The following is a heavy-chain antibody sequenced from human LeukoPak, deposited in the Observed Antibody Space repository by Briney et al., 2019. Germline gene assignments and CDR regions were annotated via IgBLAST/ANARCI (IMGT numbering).Heavy chain of an antibody. Sequence: SETLSLTCTVSGGSISSSSYYWGWIRQPPGKGLEWIGSIYYSGSTYYNPSLKSRVTISVDTSKNQFSLKLSSVTAADTAVYYCARADYYYYYMDVWGKGTTVTVSS. CDR1: GGSISSSSYY. CDR3: ARADYYYYYMDV. CDR2: IYYSGST. V-gene: IGHV4-39*07. J-gene: IGHJ6*03.